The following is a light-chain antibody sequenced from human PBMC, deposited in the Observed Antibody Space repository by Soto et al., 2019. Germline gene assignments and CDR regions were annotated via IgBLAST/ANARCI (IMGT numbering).Light chain of an antibody. CDR2: DVT. J-gene: IGLJ1*01. Sequence: QSVLAQSPSASGSPGQSVTISCTGTSSDIGGYNSVSWYQQHPGKAPKVMIYDVTKRPSGVPDRFSGSKSGNTASLTVSALQAEDEADYYCSPYTDRKNLVFGTGTKVTVL. CDR1: SSDIGGYNS. CDR3: SPYTDRKNLV. V-gene: IGLV2-8*01.